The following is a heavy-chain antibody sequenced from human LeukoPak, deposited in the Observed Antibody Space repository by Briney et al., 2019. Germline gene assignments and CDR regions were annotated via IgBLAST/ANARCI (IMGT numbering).Heavy chain of an antibody. D-gene: IGHD1-1*01. CDR2: IYYTGST. V-gene: IGHV4-61*01. CDR3: ARARTGFDL. Sequence: PSETLSLTCTVSGGSISSGSYYWSWIRQPPGKGLECIGYIYYTGSTNYNPSLKSRVTISVDTSKNQLSLKLSSVTAADSAVYYCARARTGFDLWGQGALVTVSS. CDR1: GGSISSGSYY. J-gene: IGHJ5*02.